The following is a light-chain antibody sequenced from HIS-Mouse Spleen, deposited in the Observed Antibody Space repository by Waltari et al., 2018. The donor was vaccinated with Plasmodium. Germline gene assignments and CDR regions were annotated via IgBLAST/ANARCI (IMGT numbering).Light chain of an antibody. V-gene: IGLV3-10*01. Sequence: SYELTQPPSVSVSPGQTARITCSGDALPKKYAYWYQQKSGQAPVLVIYEDSKRPSGIPARFSVSSSGTMATLTISGAQVEDEADYFGYSTDSSGNHRVFGGGTKLTVL. CDR1: ALPKKY. J-gene: IGLJ3*02. CDR2: EDS. CDR3: YSTDSSGNHRV.